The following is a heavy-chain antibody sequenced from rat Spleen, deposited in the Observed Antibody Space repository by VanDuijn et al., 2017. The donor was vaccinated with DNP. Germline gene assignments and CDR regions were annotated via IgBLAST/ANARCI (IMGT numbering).Heavy chain of an antibody. Sequence: EVQLVESGGGLVQPGRSLKLSCAASGFTFSDYYMAWIRQAPTKGLHWVAYISYDGGNTFYGDSVKGRFTISRDNAKSTLYLQMNSLRSEDMATYYCARDDYGSYGAMVACGQGSSVTVFS. CDR2: ISYDGGNT. CDR1: GFTFSDYY. J-gene: IGHJ4*01. V-gene: IGHV5-22*01. D-gene: IGHD1-3*01. CDR3: ARDDYGSYGAMVA.